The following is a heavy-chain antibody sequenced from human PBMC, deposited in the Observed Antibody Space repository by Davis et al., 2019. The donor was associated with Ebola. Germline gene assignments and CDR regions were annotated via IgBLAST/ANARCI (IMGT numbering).Heavy chain of an antibody. Sequence: SLKISCAASGFTFDDYAMHWVRQAPGKGLEWVSGSSWNSGSIGYADSVKGRFTISRDNAKNSLYLQMNSLRAEDTALYYCARGAGYFQHWGQGTLVTVSS. CDR1: GFTFDDYA. J-gene: IGHJ1*01. V-gene: IGHV3-9*01. CDR2: SSWNSGSI. CDR3: ARGAGYFQH.